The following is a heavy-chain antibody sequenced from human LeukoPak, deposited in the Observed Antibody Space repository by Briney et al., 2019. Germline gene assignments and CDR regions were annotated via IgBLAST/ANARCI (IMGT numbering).Heavy chain of an antibody. D-gene: IGHD5-18*01. CDR3: ARNPHLGDTAIPLEVPHDYYYYGMDV. J-gene: IGHJ6*02. CDR2: INHSGST. Sequence: SETLSLTCAVYGGSFSGYYWSWIRQPPGKGLEWIGEINHSGSTNYNPSLKSRVTISVDTSKNQFSLKLSSVTAADTAVYYCARNPHLGDTAIPLEVPHDYYYYGMDVWGQGTTVTVSS. CDR1: GGSFSGYY. V-gene: IGHV4-34*01.